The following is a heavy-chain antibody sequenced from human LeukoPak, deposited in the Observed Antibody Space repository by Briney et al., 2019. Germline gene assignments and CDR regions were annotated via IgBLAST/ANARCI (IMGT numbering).Heavy chain of an antibody. CDR2: IYSTGDA. Sequence: SETLSLTCDVSGYSISSCYYWAWIRQTPVKGLQYIGMIYSTGDAYYSPSLKSRVTMSVDTSKNQFSLQLTSVTGADTAIYYCARVLYDTRTFDYWGQGTLVTVSS. CDR1: GYSISSCYY. CDR3: ARVLYDTRTFDY. V-gene: IGHV4-38-2*01. J-gene: IGHJ4*02. D-gene: IGHD3-22*01.